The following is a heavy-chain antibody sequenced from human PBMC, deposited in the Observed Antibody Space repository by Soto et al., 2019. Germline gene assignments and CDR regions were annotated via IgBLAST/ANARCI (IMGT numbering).Heavy chain of an antibody. J-gene: IGHJ4*02. Sequence: GGSLRLSCAASGFTFSSYVMSWVRQAPGKGLEWVSAISGSGGSTYYADSVKGRFTISRDNSKNTLYLQMNSLRAEDTAVYYCAKGGYSSGWYPSSKLQPDYWGQGTLVTVSS. CDR2: ISGSGGST. V-gene: IGHV3-23*01. CDR1: GFTFSSYV. CDR3: AKGGYSSGWYPSSKLQPDY. D-gene: IGHD6-19*01.